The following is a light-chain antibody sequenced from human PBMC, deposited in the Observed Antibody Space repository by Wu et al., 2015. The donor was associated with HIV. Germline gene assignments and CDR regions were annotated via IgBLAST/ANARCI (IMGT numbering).Light chain of an antibody. Sequence: DIQLTQSPSFLSASVGDRVTISCRASQGIRSYLAWYQQKSGKAPNLLIYAASTLQDGVPSRFSGGGSGTEFTLTINSLQPEDFATYYCQHMGTFGQGTKLEIK. CDR3: QHMGT. CDR1: QGIRSY. CDR2: AAS. V-gene: IGKV1-9*01. J-gene: IGKJ2*01.